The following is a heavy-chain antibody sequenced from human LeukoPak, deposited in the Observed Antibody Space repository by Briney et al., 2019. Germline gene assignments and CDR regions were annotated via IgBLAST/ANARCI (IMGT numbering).Heavy chain of an antibody. CDR3: ARGSHDYGDPPSFDY. J-gene: IGHJ4*02. Sequence: SETLSLTCAVYGGSFSGYYWSWIRQPPGKGLEWIGEINHSGSTNYNPSLKSRVTISVDTSKNQFSLKLSSVTAADTAVYYCARGSHDYGDPPSFDYWGQGTLVTVSS. CDR2: INHSGST. V-gene: IGHV4-34*01. D-gene: IGHD4-17*01. CDR1: GGSFSGYY.